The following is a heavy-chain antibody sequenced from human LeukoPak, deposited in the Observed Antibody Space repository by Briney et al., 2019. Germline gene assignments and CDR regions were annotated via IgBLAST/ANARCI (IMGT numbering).Heavy chain of an antibody. CDR2: IYSGGST. CDR1: GFTVSSNY. CDR3: ARDSTSWSYYYYMDV. Sequence: GGSLRLSCAASGFTVSSNYMSWVRQAPGKGLEWVSVIYSGGSTYYADSVNGRFTISRDNSKNTLYLQMNSLRAEDTAVYYCARDSTSWSYYYYMDVWGKGTTSPSP. D-gene: IGHD2-2*01. V-gene: IGHV3-53*01. J-gene: IGHJ6*03.